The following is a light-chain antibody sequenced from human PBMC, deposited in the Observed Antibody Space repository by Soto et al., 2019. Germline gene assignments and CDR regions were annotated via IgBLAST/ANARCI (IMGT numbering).Light chain of an antibody. Sequence: DTVPTQPPATLTFPPWERATLSCTASQSVRGYLAWYQQKPGQAPRLLISDASYRATGIPDRFSGRGSGTDFTLTISRLEPEDFAIYYCQQHDGSPLTFGHGTKVDIK. CDR1: QSVRGY. CDR3: QQHDGSPLT. J-gene: IGKJ3*01. V-gene: IGKV3-11*01. CDR2: DAS.